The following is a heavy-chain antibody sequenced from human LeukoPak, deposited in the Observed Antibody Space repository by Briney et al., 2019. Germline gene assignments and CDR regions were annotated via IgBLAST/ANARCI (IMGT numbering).Heavy chain of an antibody. J-gene: IGHJ5*02. Sequence: ASVKVSCKASGYTFTSYYMHWVRQAPGQGLEWMGIINPSGGSTSYARKFQGRVTTTRDMSTSTDYMALSSLRSEDTAVYYCARDNSVEDTAWWFDPWGQGTLVTVSS. CDR3: ARDNSVEDTAWWFDP. CDR2: INPSGGST. V-gene: IGHV1-46*01. CDR1: GYTFTSYY. D-gene: IGHD2-15*01.